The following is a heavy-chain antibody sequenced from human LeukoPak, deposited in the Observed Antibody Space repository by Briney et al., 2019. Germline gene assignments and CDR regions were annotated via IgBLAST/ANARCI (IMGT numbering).Heavy chain of an antibody. J-gene: IGHJ4*02. V-gene: IGHV1-3*01. D-gene: IGHD2-21*01. Sequence: EASVKVSCKASGYTFTNYVVHWVRQAPGQRPEWMGWINAGNGDTKYSQNFQGGVTITRDTSASTAYMELSSLTSEDTALYHCARDDCGDTCYPGGYWGQGTLVTVSS. CDR1: GYTFTNYV. CDR2: INAGNGDT. CDR3: ARDDCGDTCYPGGY.